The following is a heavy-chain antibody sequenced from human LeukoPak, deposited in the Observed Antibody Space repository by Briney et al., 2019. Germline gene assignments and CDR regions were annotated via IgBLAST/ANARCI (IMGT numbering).Heavy chain of an antibody. CDR1: GGSISSSSYY. CDR3: ARGGYSINWADAFDI. CDR2: INHSGST. D-gene: IGHD6-13*01. Sequence: SETLSLTCTVSGGSISSSSYYWGWIRQPPGKGLEWIGEINHSGSTNYNPSLKSRVTISVDTSKNQFSLKLSSVTAADTAVYYCARGGYSINWADAFDIWGQGTMVTVSS. J-gene: IGHJ3*02. V-gene: IGHV4-39*07.